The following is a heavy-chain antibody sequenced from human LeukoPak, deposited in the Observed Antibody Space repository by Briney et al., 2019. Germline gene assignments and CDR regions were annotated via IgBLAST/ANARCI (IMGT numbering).Heavy chain of an antibody. CDR1: GFTFSSYA. J-gene: IGHJ3*02. CDR3: AKRGADSGGNSALVAFDI. CDR2: TTGTGATT. Sequence: PGGSLRLSCTASGFTFSSYAMSWVRQAPGKGLEWVSATTGTGATTYYADSVKGRFTISRDNSKNTLYLQMNSLRAEDTAVYYCAKRGADSGGNSALVAFDIWGQGTMVTVSS. D-gene: IGHD4-23*01. V-gene: IGHV3-23*01.